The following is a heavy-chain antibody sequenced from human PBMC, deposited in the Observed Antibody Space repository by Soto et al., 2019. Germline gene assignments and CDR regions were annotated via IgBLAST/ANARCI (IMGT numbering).Heavy chain of an antibody. CDR3: AREEGQLADY. V-gene: IGHV1-3*04. CDR1: GYSFTTSA. D-gene: IGHD5-18*01. J-gene: IGHJ4*02. CDR2: INTGNGIT. Sequence: QVQLVQSGAAVKKPGASVKVSCKATGYSFTTSAMTWVRQAPGQRLEWMGWINTGNGITRYSQKFQGRVSVTRDTSASTAYMELRSMGSEDTAVYYCAREEGQLADYWGQGTLVTVSS.